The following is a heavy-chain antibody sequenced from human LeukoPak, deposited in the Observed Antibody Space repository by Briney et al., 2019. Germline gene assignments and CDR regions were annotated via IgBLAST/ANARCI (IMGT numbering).Heavy chain of an antibody. J-gene: IGHJ4*02. CDR2: IYYTGST. CDR3: ARGPDHNSGSLHFDY. D-gene: IGHD1-26*01. CDR1: GGSISSINYY. V-gene: IGHV4-39*07. Sequence: SETLSLTCTVSGGSISSINYYWGWIRQPPGKGLEWIGSIYYTGSTYYNPSLKSRFTISVDASKNQFSLKLSSVTAADTAVYYCARGPDHNSGSLHFDYWGQGTLVTVSS.